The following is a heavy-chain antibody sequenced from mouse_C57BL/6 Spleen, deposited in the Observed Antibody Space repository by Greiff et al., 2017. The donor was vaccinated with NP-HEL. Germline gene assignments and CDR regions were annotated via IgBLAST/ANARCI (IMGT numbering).Heavy chain of an antibody. CDR3: ARCYDGYFDY. J-gene: IGHJ2*01. Sequence: DVQLQESGGGLVKPGGSLKLSCAASGFTFSDYGMHWVRQAPEKGLEWVAYISSGSSTIYYADTVKGRFTISRDNAKNTLFLQMTSLRSEDTAMYYCARCYDGYFDYWGQGTTLTVS. CDR2: ISSGSSTI. CDR1: GFTFSDYG. D-gene: IGHD2-3*01. V-gene: IGHV5-17*01.